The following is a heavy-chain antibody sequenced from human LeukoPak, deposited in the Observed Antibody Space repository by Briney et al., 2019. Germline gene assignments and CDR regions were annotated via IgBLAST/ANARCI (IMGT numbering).Heavy chain of an antibody. CDR1: GFNFSAYN. D-gene: IGHD3-3*01. V-gene: IGHV3-48*01. CDR2: ITTSSRTI. Sequence: GGSLRLSCAVSGFNFSAYNMNWVRQPPGKRLEWVSYITTSSRTIYYADFVKGRSTISRDNAKNSLYLQMNSLRAEDTDVYYCARGGYDFWSDYPTTLDYWRQGTLVTVSS. CDR3: ARGGYDFWSDYPTTLDY. J-gene: IGHJ4*02.